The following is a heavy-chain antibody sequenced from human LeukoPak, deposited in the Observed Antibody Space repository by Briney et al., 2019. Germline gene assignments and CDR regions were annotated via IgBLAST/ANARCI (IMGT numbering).Heavy chain of an antibody. Sequence: GGSLRLSCAASGFSFISYGMHWVRQAPGEGLEWVGVISDDGRNKKYADSVKGRFTISRDNSKDTLYLQMNSLRDEDTAVYYCAKRPSDYGDYVTHFDYWGQGTLVTVPS. CDR1: GFSFISYG. CDR3: AKRPSDYGDYVTHFDY. D-gene: IGHD4-17*01. J-gene: IGHJ4*02. V-gene: IGHV3-30*18. CDR2: ISDDGRNK.